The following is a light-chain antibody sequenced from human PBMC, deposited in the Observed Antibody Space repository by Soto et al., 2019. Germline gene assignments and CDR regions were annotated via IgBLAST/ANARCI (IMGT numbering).Light chain of an antibody. CDR2: KAS. CDR1: QTFSIW. Sequence: DIQMTQSPSTLSGDVGDRVTITCRASQTFSIWLAWYQQKPGKAPKLLIYKASTLKSGVPSRFSVSGSGTEFTLTISSLQPDDFATYYCQHYTSYSEAFGQGTKVELK. J-gene: IGKJ1*01. CDR3: QHYTSYSEA. V-gene: IGKV1-5*03.